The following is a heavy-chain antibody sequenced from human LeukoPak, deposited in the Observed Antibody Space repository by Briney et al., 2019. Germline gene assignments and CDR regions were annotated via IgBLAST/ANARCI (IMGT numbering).Heavy chain of an antibody. J-gene: IGHJ4*02. Sequence: GASVKVSCKASGYTFIDYYMHWVRQAPGQGLEWMGRINPSSGGTNYAQKFQGRVTMTRDTSISTAYMVLSRLRSDDTAVYYCARDLGSITGTTVDFDYWGQGTLVTVSS. CDR3: ARDLGSITGTTVDFDY. D-gene: IGHD1-7*01. CDR2: INPSSGGT. CDR1: GYTFIDYY. V-gene: IGHV1-2*06.